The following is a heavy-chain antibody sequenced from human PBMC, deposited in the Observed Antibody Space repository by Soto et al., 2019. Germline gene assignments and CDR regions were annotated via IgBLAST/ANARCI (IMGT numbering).Heavy chain of an antibody. D-gene: IGHD4-17*01. Sequence: GGSLRLSCAASGFTFSSYAMSWVRQAPGKGLEWVSAISGSGGSTYYADSVKGRFTISRDNSKNTLYLQMNSLRAEDTAVYYCFGLPTALRTYYYGMDVWGQGTTVTVSS. CDR1: GFTFSSYA. CDR2: ISGSGGST. CDR3: FGLPTALRTYYYGMDV. J-gene: IGHJ6*02. V-gene: IGHV3-23*01.